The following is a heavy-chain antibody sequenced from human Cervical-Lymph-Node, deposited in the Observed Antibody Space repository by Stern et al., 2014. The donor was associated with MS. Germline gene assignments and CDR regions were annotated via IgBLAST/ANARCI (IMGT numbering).Heavy chain of an antibody. CDR2: IIPIFGTA. Sequence: QVQLVQSGAEVKKPGSSVKVSCKASGGTFSSYAISWVRQAPGQGLEWMGGIIPIFGTAQYAQKFQGRVTITADASTVYLELSSLTSEDTAVYYCATKVVVVTAAPFGAFDIWGQGTMVTVSS. CDR3: ATKVVVVTAAPFGAFDI. D-gene: IGHD2-15*01. J-gene: IGHJ3*02. CDR1: GGTFSSYA. V-gene: IGHV1-69*01.